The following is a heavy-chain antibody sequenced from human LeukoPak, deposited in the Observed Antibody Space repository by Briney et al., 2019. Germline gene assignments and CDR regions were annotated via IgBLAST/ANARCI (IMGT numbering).Heavy chain of an antibody. V-gene: IGHV1-2*02. CDR2: INPNSGGT. CDR3: ARGLAAAGGYDAFDI. D-gene: IGHD6-13*01. J-gene: IGHJ3*02. CDR1: GYTFTGYY. Sequence: GASVKVSRKASGYTFTGYYMHWVRQAPGQGLEWMGWINPNSGGTNYAQKFQGRVTMTRDTSISTAYMELSRLRSDDTAVYYCARGLAAAGGYDAFDIWGQGTMVTVFS.